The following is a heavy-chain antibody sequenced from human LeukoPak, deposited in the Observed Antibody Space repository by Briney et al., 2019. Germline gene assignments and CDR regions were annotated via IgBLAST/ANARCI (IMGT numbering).Heavy chain of an antibody. D-gene: IGHD5-18*01. CDR1: GGTFSRNA. CDR2: IIPIFGTA. J-gene: IGHJ4*02. V-gene: IGHV1-69*05. Sequence: SVKVSCKASGGTFSRNAISWVRQAPGQGLEWMGGIIPIFGTANYAENFQGRVTITTDEITSTAYMELRSLRSEDTAVYYCASPDASMVSAFDYWGQGTLVTVSS. CDR3: ASPDASMVSAFDY.